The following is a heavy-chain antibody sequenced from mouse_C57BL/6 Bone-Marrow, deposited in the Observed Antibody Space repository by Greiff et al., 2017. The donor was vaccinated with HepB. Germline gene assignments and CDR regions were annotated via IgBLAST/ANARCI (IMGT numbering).Heavy chain of an antibody. CDR1: GYAFSSSW. D-gene: IGHD1-1*01. J-gene: IGHJ1*03. Sequence: QVQLQQSGPELVKPGASVKISCKASGYAFSSSWMNWVKQRPGKGLEWIGRIYPGDGDTNYNGKFKGKATLTADKSSSTAYMQLSSLTSEDSAVYFCAGGYGGSCGWYFDVWGTGTTVTVSS. CDR3: AGGYGGSCGWYFDV. CDR2: IYPGDGDT. V-gene: IGHV1-82*01.